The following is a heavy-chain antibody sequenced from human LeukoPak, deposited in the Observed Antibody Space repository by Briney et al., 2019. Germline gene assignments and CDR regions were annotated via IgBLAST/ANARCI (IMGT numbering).Heavy chain of an antibody. J-gene: IGHJ3*02. CDR3: ARDQARGAFDI. D-gene: IGHD5-12*01. CDR1: GYTFTGYY. Sequence: ASVKVSCKASGYTFTGYYMHWVRQAPGQGLEWMGRINPNSCGTNYAQKFQGRVTMTRDTSISTAYMELSRLRSDDTAVYYCARDQARGAFDIWGQGTMVTVSS. V-gene: IGHV1-2*06. CDR2: INPNSCGT.